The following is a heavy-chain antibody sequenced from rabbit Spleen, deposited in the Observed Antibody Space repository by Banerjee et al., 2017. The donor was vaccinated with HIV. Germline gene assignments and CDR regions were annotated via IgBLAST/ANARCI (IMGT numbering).Heavy chain of an antibody. Sequence: QSLEESGGDLVKPGASLTLTCTASGVSFTTNHYMCWVRQAPGKGLEWIACIEVGSSDFTYFATWAKGRFTISKTSSTTVTLQVTRLTAADTATYFCARDSGSSFSSYGMDLWGPGTLVTVS. V-gene: IGHV1S40*01. CDR2: IEVGSSDFT. D-gene: IGHD8-1*01. CDR1: GVSFTTNHY. CDR3: ARDSGSSFSSYGMDL. J-gene: IGHJ6*01.